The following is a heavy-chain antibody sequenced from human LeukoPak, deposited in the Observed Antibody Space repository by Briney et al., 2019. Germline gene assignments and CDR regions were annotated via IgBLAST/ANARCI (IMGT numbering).Heavy chain of an antibody. CDR2: ISGSGGST. Sequence: PGGTLRLSCAASGFTFSTHAMSWVREAPGKALEWVSVISGSGGSTYYADSVRGRFTISRDNSKNTLYLQMNSLRAEDTAVYYCATKADSSGYYPMDYWGQGTLVTVSS. J-gene: IGHJ4*02. CDR1: GFTFSTHA. V-gene: IGHV3-23*01. CDR3: ATKADSSGYYPMDY. D-gene: IGHD3-22*01.